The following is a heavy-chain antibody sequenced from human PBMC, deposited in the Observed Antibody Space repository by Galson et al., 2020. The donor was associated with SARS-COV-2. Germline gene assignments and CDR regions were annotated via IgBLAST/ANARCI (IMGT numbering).Heavy chain of an antibody. CDR1: GYTFSGYY. J-gene: IGHJ4*02. CDR2: INPNSGGT. V-gene: IGHV1-2*02. CDR3: ARPLPYYDSSGFYY. D-gene: IGHD3-22*01. Sequence: GESLKISCKAAGYTFSGYYLHWVRQVPGQGLEWMGWINPNSGGTNYAQKFQGRVTMTRDTSISTAYMELSSLRSDDTAVYYCARPLPYYDSSGFYYWGQGTLVTVSS.